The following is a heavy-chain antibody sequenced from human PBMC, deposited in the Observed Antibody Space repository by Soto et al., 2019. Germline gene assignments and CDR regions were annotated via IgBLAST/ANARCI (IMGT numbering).Heavy chain of an antibody. Sequence: SETLSLTCAVYGGSFSGYYWSWIRQPPGKGLEWIGEINHSGSTNYNPSLKSRVTISVDTSKNQFSLKLSSVTAADTAVYYCARGGTLALRGIAAAGTEYYFDYWGQGTLVTVSS. CDR2: INHSGST. CDR1: GGSFSGYY. D-gene: IGHD6-13*01. V-gene: IGHV4-34*01. J-gene: IGHJ4*02. CDR3: ARGGTLALRGIAAAGTEYYFDY.